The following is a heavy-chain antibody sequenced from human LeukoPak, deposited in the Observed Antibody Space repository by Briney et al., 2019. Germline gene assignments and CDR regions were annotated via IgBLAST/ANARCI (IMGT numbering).Heavy chain of an antibody. J-gene: IGHJ4*02. CDR1: GFTFSSYW. V-gene: IGHV3-7*04. Sequence: GGSLRLSCAASGFTFSSYWMSWVRQAPGKGLEWVANIKQDGSEKYYVDSVKGRFTISRDNAKNSLYLQMNSLRAEDTAVYYCARGKPGVYYDSSGYYPFDYWGQGTLVTVSP. D-gene: IGHD3-22*01. CDR2: IKQDGSEK. CDR3: ARGKPGVYYDSSGYYPFDY.